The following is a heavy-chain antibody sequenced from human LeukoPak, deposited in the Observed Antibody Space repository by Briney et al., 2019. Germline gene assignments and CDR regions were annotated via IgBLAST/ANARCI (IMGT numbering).Heavy chain of an antibody. CDR1: GGTFSSYV. CDR2: IIPLFGTP. J-gene: IGHJ4*02. D-gene: IGHD3-16*01. V-gene: IGHV1-69*06. Sequence: GASVKVSCKACGGTFSSYVSSWVRQAPGQGLEWMGGIIPLFGTPDYAQKFQDRLTIIADKSTSTAYMKLSSLRSEDTAVYYCARDNDSRDPPHFDYWGQGTLVTVSS. CDR3: ARDNDSRDPPHFDY.